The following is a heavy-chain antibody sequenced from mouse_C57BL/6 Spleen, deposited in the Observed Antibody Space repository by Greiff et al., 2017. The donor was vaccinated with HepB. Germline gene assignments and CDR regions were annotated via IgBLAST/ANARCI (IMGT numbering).Heavy chain of an antibody. CDR1: GYTFTSYD. CDR2: IYPRDGST. CDR3: VLIYDGYYEGY. Sequence: QVQLKQSGPELVKPGASVKLSCKASGYTFTSYDINWVKQRPGQGLEWIGWIYPRDGSTKYNEKFKGKATLTVDTSSRTAYMELHSLTSEDSAVYFCVLIYDGYYEGYWGQGTTLTVSS. J-gene: IGHJ2*01. V-gene: IGHV1-85*01. D-gene: IGHD2-3*01.